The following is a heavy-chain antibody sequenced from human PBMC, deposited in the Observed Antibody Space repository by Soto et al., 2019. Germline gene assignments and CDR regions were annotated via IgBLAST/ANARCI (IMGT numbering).Heavy chain of an antibody. V-gene: IGHV3-20*04. CDR2: INWNGGST. J-gene: IGHJ4*02. Sequence: EVPLVESGGGVVRPGGSLRLSCAASGFTFDDYGMSWVRQAPGKGLEWVSGINWNGGSTGYADSVKGRFTISRDNAKNSLYLQMNSLRAEDTALYYCARGSSYYGSGSYFDFDYWGQGTLVTVSS. CDR1: GFTFDDYG. D-gene: IGHD3-10*01. CDR3: ARGSSYYGSGSYFDFDY.